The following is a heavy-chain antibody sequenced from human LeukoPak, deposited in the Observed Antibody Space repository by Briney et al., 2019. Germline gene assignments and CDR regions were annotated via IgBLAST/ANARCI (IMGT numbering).Heavy chain of an antibody. CDR1: GFTVSSNY. J-gene: IGHJ5*02. CDR2: IYSGGST. V-gene: IGHV3-53*01. Sequence: GGSLRLSCAASGFTVSSNYMSWVRQAPGKGLEWVSVIYSGGSTYYADSVKGRFTISRDNSKNTLYLQMNSLRAEDTAVYYCAKGVEWLRAAPDWFDPWGQGTLVTVSS. CDR3: AKGVEWLRAAPDWFDP. D-gene: IGHD2-8*01.